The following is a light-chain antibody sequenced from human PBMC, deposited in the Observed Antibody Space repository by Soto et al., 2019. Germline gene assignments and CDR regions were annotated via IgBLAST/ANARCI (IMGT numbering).Light chain of an antibody. CDR3: QQYSSYPYT. Sequence: DIQMTQSPSTLSASVGDRVTITCRASQSISSWLAWYQQKPGTAPKLLIYKASSLQSGVPSGFSGSGSGTEFTLTISSLQPDDFATYYCQQYSSYPYTFGQGTKLEIK. CDR2: KAS. J-gene: IGKJ2*01. V-gene: IGKV1-5*03. CDR1: QSISSW.